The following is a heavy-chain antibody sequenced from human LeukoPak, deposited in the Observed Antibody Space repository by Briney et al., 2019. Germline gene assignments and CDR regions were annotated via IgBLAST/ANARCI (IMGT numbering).Heavy chain of an antibody. J-gene: IGHJ4*02. Sequence: SETLSLTCAVSGGSISSGDYSWSWIRQPPGSGLEWIGYIWHSGHTNYNPSFRSRVTISLARSNSQFSLRLSSVTAADTAVYYCARARESMATAGSYFDYWGQGTLVTVSS. D-gene: IGHD6-13*01. CDR3: ARARESMATAGSYFDY. CDR1: GGSISSGDYS. V-gene: IGHV4-30-2*01. CDR2: IWHSGHT.